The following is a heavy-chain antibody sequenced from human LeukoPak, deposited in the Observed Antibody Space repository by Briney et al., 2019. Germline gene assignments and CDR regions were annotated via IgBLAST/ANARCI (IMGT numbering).Heavy chain of an antibody. J-gene: IGHJ3*02. CDR3: ARDRMVRAHDAFDI. D-gene: IGHD3-10*01. Sequence: PGGSLRPSCAASGFTFDDYAMHWVRQAPGKGLEWVSSISSSSSYIYYADSVRGRFTISRDNAKNSLYLQMNSLRAEDTAVYYCARDRMVRAHDAFDIWGQGTMVTVSS. V-gene: IGHV3-21*01. CDR2: ISSSSSYI. CDR1: GFTFDDYA.